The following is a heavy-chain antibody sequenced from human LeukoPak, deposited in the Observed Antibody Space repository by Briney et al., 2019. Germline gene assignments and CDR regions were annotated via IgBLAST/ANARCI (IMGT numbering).Heavy chain of an antibody. CDR1: GFTFDDYA. V-gene: IGHV3-9*01. CDR3: ASCSGGSCYLDY. Sequence: GGSLRLSCAASGFTFDDYAMHWVRQAPGKGLEWVSGISWNSGSIGYADSVKGRFTISRDNAKNSLYLQMNSLRAEDTAVYYCASCSGGSCYLDYWGQGTLVTVSS. J-gene: IGHJ4*02. CDR2: ISWNSGSI. D-gene: IGHD2-15*01.